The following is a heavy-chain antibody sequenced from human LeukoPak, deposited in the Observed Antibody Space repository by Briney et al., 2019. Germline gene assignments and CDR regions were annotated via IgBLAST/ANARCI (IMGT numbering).Heavy chain of an antibody. V-gene: IGHV3-23*01. CDR1: GFTFSSYA. CDR3: AKGYYGNYVAVDY. D-gene: IGHD4-11*01. J-gene: IGHJ4*02. CDR2: ISDNGDDT. Sequence: SGGSLRLSCAASGFTFSSYAMIWARQAPGKGLDWVSSISDNGDDTYYADSVKGRFTIPRDKSTNTLYLQMNSLRADDTAVYYCAKGYYGNYVAVDYWGQGTLVTVSS.